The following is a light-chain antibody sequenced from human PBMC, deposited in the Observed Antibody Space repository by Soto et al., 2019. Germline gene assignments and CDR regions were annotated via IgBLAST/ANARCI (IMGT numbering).Light chain of an antibody. CDR1: QSVSRF. J-gene: IGKJ4*01. Sequence: EIVLTQSPATLSLSPRERATLSCRASQSVSRFLAWYQQKPGQAPRLLIYDASNRATGIPARFSGSGSGTDFTLTISNLEPEDFAVYYCQQRSNWPLTLGGGTKVDIK. CDR2: DAS. CDR3: QQRSNWPLT. V-gene: IGKV3-11*01.